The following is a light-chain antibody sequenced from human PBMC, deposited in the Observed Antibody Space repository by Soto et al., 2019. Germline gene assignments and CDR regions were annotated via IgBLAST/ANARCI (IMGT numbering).Light chain of an antibody. CDR3: LQVKTYLT. CDR1: QRISSW. CDR2: ATS. J-gene: IGKJ4*01. Sequence: DIQMTQSPSSVSASVGDRVTITCRASQRISSWLAWYQQKPGKAPSLLIFATSTLHTGVPSRFSGTGSGTEFTLTISSLQPEDFAGDFCLQVKTYLTLGGGTKVDIK. V-gene: IGKV1D-12*01.